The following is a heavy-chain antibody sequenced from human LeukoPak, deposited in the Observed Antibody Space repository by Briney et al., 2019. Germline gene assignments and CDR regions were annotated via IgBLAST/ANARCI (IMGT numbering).Heavy chain of an antibody. CDR3: ARAPYYYGSGSYPRCFDP. CDR1: GYTFTGYS. V-gene: IGHV1-2*02. CDR2: INPNSGGT. J-gene: IGHJ5*02. Sequence: ASVKVSCKASGYTFTGYSMHWVRQAPGQGLEWMGWINPNSGGTNYAQKFQGRVTMTRDTSISTAYMELSRLRSDDTAVYYCARAPYYYGSGSYPRCFDPWGQGTLVTVSS. D-gene: IGHD3-10*01.